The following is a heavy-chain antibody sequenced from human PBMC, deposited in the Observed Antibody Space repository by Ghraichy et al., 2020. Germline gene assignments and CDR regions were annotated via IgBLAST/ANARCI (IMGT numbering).Heavy chain of an antibody. CDR2: TYYTSTWFN. Sequence: SQTLSLTCALSGDSVSSNGVAWNLIRQSPSRGLEWLGRTYYTSTWFNDYAKSVRGRITINPDTSENQFSLQLSSVIPEDTAVYYCARGRNSAFDIWAQGTMVIVSS. V-gene: IGHV6-1*01. D-gene: IGHD4-23*01. CDR1: GDSVSSNGVA. J-gene: IGHJ3*02. CDR3: ARGRNSAFDI.